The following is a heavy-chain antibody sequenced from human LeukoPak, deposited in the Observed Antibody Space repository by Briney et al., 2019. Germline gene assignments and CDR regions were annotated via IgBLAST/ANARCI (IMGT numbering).Heavy chain of an antibody. CDR3: AKTVEGGDWDAFDI. Sequence: GGSLRLSCAASGFTFSSYDMHWVRQAPGKGLEWVALISYDGSNKYYADSVKGRFTVSRDNSKNTLYLQMNSLRTEDTAVYYCAKTVEGGDWDAFDIWGQGTMVTVSS. CDR1: GFTFSSYD. CDR2: ISYDGSNK. V-gene: IGHV3-30*18. J-gene: IGHJ3*02. D-gene: IGHD2-21*02.